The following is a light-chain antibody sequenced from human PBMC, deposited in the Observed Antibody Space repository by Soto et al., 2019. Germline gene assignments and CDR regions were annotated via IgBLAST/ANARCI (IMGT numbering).Light chain of an antibody. Sequence: EIVLTQSPATLSLSPGERATLSCGASQSVSSSYLAWYQQKPGLAPRLLIYDASSRATGIPDRFSGRGSGTDFTLTISRLEPEDFAVYYCQQYGSSPPGTFGQGTNVEIK. CDR2: DAS. J-gene: IGKJ1*01. CDR3: QQYGSSPPGT. V-gene: IGKV3D-20*01. CDR1: QSVSSSY.